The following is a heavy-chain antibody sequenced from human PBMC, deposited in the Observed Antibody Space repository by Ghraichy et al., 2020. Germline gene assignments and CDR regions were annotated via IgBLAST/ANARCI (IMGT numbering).Heavy chain of an antibody. CDR1: GLTFSSSA. V-gene: IGHV3-23*01. D-gene: IGHD4-23*01. Sequence: GESLNISCAASGLTFSSSAMIWVRQASGKGLEWVSVISGSSAYIYYADSLEGRFIISRDNSKNTVYLQMNSLRAEDTAVYYCAKGQSRATAITPLDYWDQGTLVTVAS. J-gene: IGHJ4*02. CDR2: ISGSSAYI. CDR3: AKGQSRATAITPLDY.